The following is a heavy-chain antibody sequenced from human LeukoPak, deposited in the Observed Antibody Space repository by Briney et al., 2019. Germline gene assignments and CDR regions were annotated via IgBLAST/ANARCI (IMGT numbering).Heavy chain of an antibody. CDR1: GYTFTSYY. Sequence: GASVKVSCKASGYTFTSYYMHWLRQAPGQGLEWMGIINPSGGSTSYAQKFQGRVTMARDTSTSTVYMELSSLRSDDTAVYFCARERYSSSWTDYWGQGTLVTVSS. V-gene: IGHV1-46*01. CDR3: ARERYSSSWTDY. CDR2: INPSGGST. J-gene: IGHJ4*02. D-gene: IGHD6-13*01.